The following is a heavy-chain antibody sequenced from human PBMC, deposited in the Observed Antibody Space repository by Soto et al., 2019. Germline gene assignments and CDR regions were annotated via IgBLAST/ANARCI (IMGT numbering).Heavy chain of an antibody. D-gene: IGHD6-19*01. CDR1: GFTFSNYA. CDR2: IISSGGST. CDR3: ATTASGWLFDY. Sequence: EVQLLESGGGLVQPGGSLRLSCAASGFTFSNYAMSWVGQTPGKGLEWVSSIISSGGSTYYADSVKGRFTISRDNSKNTLYLQMNSLRAEDTAVYYCATTASGWLFDYWGQGTLVTVSS. J-gene: IGHJ4*02. V-gene: IGHV3-23*01.